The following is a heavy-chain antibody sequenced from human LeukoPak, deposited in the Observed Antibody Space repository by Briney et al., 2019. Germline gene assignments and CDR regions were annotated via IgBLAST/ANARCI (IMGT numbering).Heavy chain of an antibody. CDR1: GFSLSTRGVG. D-gene: IGHD3-22*01. CDR3: AQNLISYDGFDY. Sequence: SGPTLVKPTQTLTLTCTFSGFSLSTRGVGVGWIRQPPGKALEWLALIYWDDDKRYSPSLKSRLTITKDTSKNQVVLTTTNMDPVDTATYYCAQNLISYDGFDYWGQGTLVTVSS. J-gene: IGHJ4*02. CDR2: IYWDDDK. V-gene: IGHV2-5*02.